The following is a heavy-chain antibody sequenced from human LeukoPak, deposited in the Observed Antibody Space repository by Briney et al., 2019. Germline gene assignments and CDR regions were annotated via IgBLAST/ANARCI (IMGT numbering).Heavy chain of an antibody. J-gene: IGHJ4*02. V-gene: IGHV3-30*18. Sequence: PGGSLRLSCAASGFTFSSYGMHWVRQAPGKGLEWVAVISYDGSNKYYAASVKGRFTISRDNFENTLFLQMNSLRAEDTAVYYCAKEVGDDYIWESYRYFAYWGQGTLVTVSS. CDR2: ISYDGSNK. D-gene: IGHD3-16*02. CDR3: AKEVGDDYIWESYRYFAY. CDR1: GFTFSSYG.